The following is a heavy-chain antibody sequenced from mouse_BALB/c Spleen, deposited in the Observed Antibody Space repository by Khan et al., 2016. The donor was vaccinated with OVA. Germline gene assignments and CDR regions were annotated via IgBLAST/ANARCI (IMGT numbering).Heavy chain of an antibody. Sequence: EVRLVESGGGLVKPGGSLKVSCAASGFTFSNYAISWVHQTPEKRLEWVASISTGDTTYYPDSVKDRFTISSANARNILYLKMSSLRSDDTAMYYCARDYWFVYWGQGTLVTVSA. CDR1: GFTFSNYA. V-gene: IGHV5-6-5*01. CDR3: ARDYWFVY. J-gene: IGHJ3*01. CDR2: ISTGDTT.